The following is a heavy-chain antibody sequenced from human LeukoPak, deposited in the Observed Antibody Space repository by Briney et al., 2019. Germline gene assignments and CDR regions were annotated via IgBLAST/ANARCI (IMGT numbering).Heavy chain of an antibody. D-gene: IGHD4-17*01. CDR3: ARVMTTVTTFKTYSYGMDV. Sequence: PSETLSLTCAVYGGSFSGSYWTWIRPPPGKGLEWIGEINHSGSTNYNPSLKSRVTISLDTSKNQFSLRLSSVTAADTAVYYCARVMTTVTTFKTYSYGMDVWGQGTTVTVSS. CDR1: GGSFSGSY. V-gene: IGHV4-34*01. CDR2: INHSGST. J-gene: IGHJ6*02.